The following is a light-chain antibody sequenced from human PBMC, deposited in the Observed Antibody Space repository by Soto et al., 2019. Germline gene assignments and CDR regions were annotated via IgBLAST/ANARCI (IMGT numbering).Light chain of an antibody. CDR1: SSDVGGYNY. CDR3: CSFAGNYIYV. J-gene: IGLJ1*01. V-gene: IGLV2-11*01. Sequence: GQSVTISCTGTSSDVGGYNYVSWYLQHPGKAPKVMIYDVSKRPSGVPDRFSGSKSGSTASLTISGLQSEDEADYYCCSFAGNYIYVFGTGTKVTVL. CDR2: DVS.